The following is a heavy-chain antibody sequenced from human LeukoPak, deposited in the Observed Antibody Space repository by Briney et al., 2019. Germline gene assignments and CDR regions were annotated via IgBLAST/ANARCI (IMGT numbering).Heavy chain of an antibody. J-gene: IGHJ4*02. V-gene: IGHV4-61*02. D-gene: IGHD3-10*01. CDR2: IYASGST. CDR1: GGSISSGGYY. CDR3: RGVRFGELFDY. Sequence: SETLSLTCTVSGGSISSGGYYWSWIRQPAGKGLEWIGRIYASGSTNYNPSLKSRVTMSVDTSKNQFSLQLSSVTAADTAVYYCRGVRFGELFDYWGQGTLVTVSS.